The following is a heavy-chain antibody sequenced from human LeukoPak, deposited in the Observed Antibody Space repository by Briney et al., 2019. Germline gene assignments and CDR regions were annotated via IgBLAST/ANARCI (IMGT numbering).Heavy chain of an antibody. CDR3: ARGRGTTMVRGVITNYFDL. J-gene: IGHJ2*01. Sequence: GASVKVSCKTSGYTFTAHYIHWVRQAPGQGLEWMGWIDPNSGGTNYAQKFLGSVTMTGDTSINTAFMEIRRLRSDDTAIYYCARGRGTTMVRGVITNYFDLWGRGSLVTVSS. CDR1: GYTFTAHY. D-gene: IGHD3-10*01. V-gene: IGHV1-2*02. CDR2: IDPNSGGT.